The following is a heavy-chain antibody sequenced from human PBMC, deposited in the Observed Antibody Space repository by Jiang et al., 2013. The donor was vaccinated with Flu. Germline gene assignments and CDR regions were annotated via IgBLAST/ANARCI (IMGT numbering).Heavy chain of an antibody. Sequence: VQLLESGGVVVQPGGSLRLSCVASGFSFSSYEMNWVRQAPGKGLEWVSYISSSGSTIYYADSVKGRFTVSRDNAKNSLYLQMNSLRAEDTAVYYCAREEPGAAMDPIPPDYWGQGTLVTVSS. CDR1: GFSFSSYE. CDR3: AREEPGAAMDPIPPDY. D-gene: IGHD5-18*01. J-gene: IGHJ4*02. CDR2: ISSSGSTI. V-gene: IGHV3-48*03.